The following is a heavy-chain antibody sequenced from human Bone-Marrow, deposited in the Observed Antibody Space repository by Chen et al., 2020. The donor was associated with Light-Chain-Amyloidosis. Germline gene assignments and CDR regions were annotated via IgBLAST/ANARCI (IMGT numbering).Heavy chain of an antibody. D-gene: IGHD3-10*01. J-gene: IGHJ3*02. CDR2: INSKGGST. Sequence: QVQLVQSGAEVKKPGASVKVSCKASGYTFTRFYIHWVRQAPGRGFEWMGLINSKGGSTNFAQKFQGRVTMTRDTSTSTVYMELSSLRSEDTAVYYCTRTGRWFEELDAFDIWGQGTMVTVSS. V-gene: IGHV1-46*01. CDR3: TRTGRWFEELDAFDI. CDR1: GYTFTRFY.